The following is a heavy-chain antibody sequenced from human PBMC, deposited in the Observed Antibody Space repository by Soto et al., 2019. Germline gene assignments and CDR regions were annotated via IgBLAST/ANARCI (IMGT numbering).Heavy chain of an antibody. CDR1: GYTFTSYY. Sequence: ASVKVSCKASGYTFTSYYMHWVRQAPGQGLEWMGIINPSGGSTSYAQKFQGRVTMTRDTSTSTVYMELSSLRSEDTAVYYCARDRGVVVPAAMFYYNWIDYWGQGTLVTVSS. J-gene: IGHJ4*02. CDR3: ARDRGVVVPAAMFYYNWIDY. V-gene: IGHV1-46*03. CDR2: INPSGGST. D-gene: IGHD2-2*01.